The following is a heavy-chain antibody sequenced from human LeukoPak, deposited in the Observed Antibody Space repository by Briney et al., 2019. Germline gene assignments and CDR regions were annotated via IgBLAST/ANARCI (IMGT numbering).Heavy chain of an antibody. V-gene: IGHV1-2*02. J-gene: IGHJ6*03. CDR3: ARGLSDSSGWYPYYYYYYMDV. Sequence: ASVKVSCKASGYTFSGYYLHWVRQAPGQGLEWMGWINPNSGGTNSAQKFQGRVTMTRDTSISTAYMELSRLRSDDTAVYYCARGLSDSSGWYPYYYYYYMDVWGKGTTVTISS. CDR2: INPNSGGT. D-gene: IGHD6-19*01. CDR1: GYTFSGYY.